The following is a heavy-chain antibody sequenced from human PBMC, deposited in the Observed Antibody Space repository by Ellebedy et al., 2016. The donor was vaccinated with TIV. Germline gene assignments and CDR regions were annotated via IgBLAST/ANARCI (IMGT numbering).Heavy chain of an antibody. V-gene: IGHV1-24*01. J-gene: IGHJ3*01. CDR2: FDPEDGET. CDR3: ATDFRYCTNGVCFKRFDAFDV. Sequence: AASVKVSCKVSGYTLTELSIHWVRQAPGKGLEWMGGFDPEDGETTNAQKFQGRVTMIEDTSKDTTYMELSSLRSEDTAVYYCATDFRYCTNGVCFKRFDAFDVWGQGTMVTVSS. CDR1: GYTLTELS. D-gene: IGHD2-8*01.